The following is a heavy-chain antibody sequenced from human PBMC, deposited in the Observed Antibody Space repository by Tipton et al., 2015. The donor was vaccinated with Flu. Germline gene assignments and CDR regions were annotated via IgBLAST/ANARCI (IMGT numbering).Heavy chain of an antibody. D-gene: IGHD6-13*01. CDR2: INHSGGS. CDR1: GGSLSGYY. Sequence: TLSLTCAVYGGSLSGYYLSWIRQPPGKGLEWIGEINHSGGSNYNPSLKSRVTISVDTSKNQFSLKLSSVTAADTAVYYCARGIYISSSWYVGRGDPNKNDYWGQGTLVTVSS. V-gene: IGHV4-34*01. J-gene: IGHJ4*02. CDR3: ARGIYISSSWYVGRGDPNKNDY.